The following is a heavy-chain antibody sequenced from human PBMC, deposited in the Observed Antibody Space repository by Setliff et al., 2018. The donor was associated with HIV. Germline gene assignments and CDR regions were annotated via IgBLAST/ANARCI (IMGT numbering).Heavy chain of an antibody. CDR3: ARDATRGGDFDF. D-gene: IGHD1-26*01. CDR1: GFTFSSYW. V-gene: IGHV3-48*04. J-gene: IGHJ4*02. Sequence: HPGGSLRLSCAASGFTFSSYWMHWVRQAPGKGPEWVSCISSTGYTIYYADSVKGRFTMSRDNAKNLVYLEMNSLKVEDTAVYYCARDATRGGDFDFWGQGTLVTVSS. CDR2: ISSTGYTI.